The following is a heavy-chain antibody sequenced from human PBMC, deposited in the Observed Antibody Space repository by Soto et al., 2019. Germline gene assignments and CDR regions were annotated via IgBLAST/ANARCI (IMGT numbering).Heavy chain of an antibody. Sequence: SSVNVSCKASGYTFTSYDINWVRQATGQGLEWMGWMNPNSGNTGYAQKFQGRVTMTRNTSISTAYMELSSLRSEDTAVYYCARGFVPARKGVFDIWGKGTMFTVSS. D-gene: IGHD2-2*01. J-gene: IGHJ3*02. CDR2: MNPNSGNT. CDR3: ARGFVPARKGVFDI. CDR1: GYTFTSYD. V-gene: IGHV1-8*01.